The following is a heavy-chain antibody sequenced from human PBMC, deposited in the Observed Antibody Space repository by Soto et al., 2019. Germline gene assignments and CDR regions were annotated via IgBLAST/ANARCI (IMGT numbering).Heavy chain of an antibody. Sequence: QGRLVQSGAEEKKPGASVKVPGKASGYTFTGYAMHWVRQAPGQRLEWMGWINAGNGNTKHSQKFQGMVTITRNISATTAYMELSSLRSEQMAVYYCERAVAVAAEFEDWRQVTLVTVSS. CDR1: GYTFTGYA. J-gene: IGHJ4*02. D-gene: IGHD6-19*01. CDR3: ERAVAVAAEFED. V-gene: IGHV1-3*05. CDR2: INAGNGNT.